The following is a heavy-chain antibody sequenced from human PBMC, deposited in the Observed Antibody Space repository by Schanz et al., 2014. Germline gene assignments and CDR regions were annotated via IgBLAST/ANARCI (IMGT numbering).Heavy chain of an antibody. V-gene: IGHV1-18*01. D-gene: IGHD5-12*01. CDR1: GYTFTSYG. Sequence: QVQLVQSGAEMKKPGSSVKVSCKASGYTFTSYGISWVRQAPGQGLEWMGWISPYNGNTNYAQKLQGRVTMTADTSTSTVCMELSGLRSEDTAVYCCARAAYGGYTSTPLRYWGQGTLVTVSS. CDR3: ARAAYGGYTSTPLRY. J-gene: IGHJ4*02. CDR2: ISPYNGNT.